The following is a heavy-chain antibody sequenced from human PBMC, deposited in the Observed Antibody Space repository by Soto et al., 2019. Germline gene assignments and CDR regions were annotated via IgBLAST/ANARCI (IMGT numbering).Heavy chain of an antibody. CDR1: GFTFRSYW. Sequence: EVQLVESGGGLVQPGGSLRLSCAASGFTFRSYWVHWVRQVPGKGLVWVSRISNDGSSTSYADSVKGRFTISRDNAKNTLYLQMKSLRAEDTAVYYCTRSDYYGSGSYIYYYGMDVWGQGTTVTVSS. CDR3: TRSDYYGSGSYIYYYGMDV. CDR2: ISNDGSST. J-gene: IGHJ6*02. D-gene: IGHD3-10*01. V-gene: IGHV3-74*01.